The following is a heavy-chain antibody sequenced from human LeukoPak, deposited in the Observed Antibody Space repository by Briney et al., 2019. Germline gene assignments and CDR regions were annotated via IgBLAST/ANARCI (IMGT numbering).Heavy chain of an antibody. Sequence: SETLSLTCAVSGGSISSGGYSWNWIRQPPGRGLEWIGYMYHSGTAYYNPSLKSRVTISVDRSKNQFSLKLSAVTAADTAVYYCARDLGGNSREQYFQHWGQGTLVTVSS. D-gene: IGHD3-16*01. CDR3: ARDLGGNSREQYFQH. V-gene: IGHV4-30-2*01. J-gene: IGHJ1*01. CDR2: MYHSGTA. CDR1: GGSISSGGYS.